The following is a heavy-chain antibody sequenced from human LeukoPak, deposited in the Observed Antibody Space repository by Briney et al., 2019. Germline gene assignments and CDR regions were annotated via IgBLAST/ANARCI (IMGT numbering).Heavy chain of an antibody. CDR1: GYTFTSYG. V-gene: IGHV1-18*01. CDR3: ARDYYYYDSSGSTDDTFDI. CDR2: ISAYNGNT. D-gene: IGHD3-22*01. Sequence: GASVKVSCKASGYTFTSYGISWVRQAPGQGLEWMGWISAYNGNTNYAQKLQGRVTMTTDTSASTAYMDLRSLRSDDTAMYYCARDYYYYDSSGSTDDTFDIWGQGTMVTVSS. J-gene: IGHJ3*02.